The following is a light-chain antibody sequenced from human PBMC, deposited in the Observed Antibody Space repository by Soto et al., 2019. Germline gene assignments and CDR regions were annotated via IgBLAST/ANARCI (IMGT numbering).Light chain of an antibody. CDR3: QQANSFPLT. CDR2: AAS. CDR1: QGLSSW. Sequence: DIQMTQSQFSVSESVEAKFTITCRAGQGLSSWLAWYQQKPGKAPKLLIYAASSLQSGVPSRFSGSGSGTDFTLTISSLQPEDFATYYCQQANSFPLTFGGGTKVEIK. J-gene: IGKJ4*01. V-gene: IGKV1-12*01.